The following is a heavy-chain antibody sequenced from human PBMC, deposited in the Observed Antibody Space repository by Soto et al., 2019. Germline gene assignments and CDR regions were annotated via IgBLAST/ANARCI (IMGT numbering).Heavy chain of an antibody. CDR3: AKQGQRTYYYGSGSDGDAFDI. V-gene: IGHV4-59*07. CDR2: IYYSGST. J-gene: IGHJ3*02. CDR1: GGSISSYY. D-gene: IGHD3-10*01. Sequence: TLSLTCTVSGGSISSYYWSWIRQPPGKGLEWIGYIYYSGSTNYNPSLKSRVTISVDTSKNQFSLKLSSVTAADTAVYYCAKQGQRTYYYGSGSDGDAFDIWGQGTMVTVSS.